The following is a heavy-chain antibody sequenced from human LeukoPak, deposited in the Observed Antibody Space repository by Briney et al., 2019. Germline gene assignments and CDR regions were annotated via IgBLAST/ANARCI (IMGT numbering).Heavy chain of an antibody. V-gene: IGHV1-69*04. CDR3: ARDSSTAIGWFDP. J-gene: IGHJ5*02. CDR1: GGTFSSNA. CDR2: IIPILGIA. Sequence: SVKVSCKASGGTFSSNAISWVRQAPGQGLEWMGRIIPILGIANYAQKFQGRVTITADKSTSTAYMELSSLRSEDTAVYYCARDSSTAIGWFDPWGQGTLVTVSS. D-gene: IGHD2-21*01.